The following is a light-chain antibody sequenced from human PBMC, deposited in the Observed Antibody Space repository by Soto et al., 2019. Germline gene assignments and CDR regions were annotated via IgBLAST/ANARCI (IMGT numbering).Light chain of an antibody. V-gene: IGKV1-9*01. CDR1: QGIGRT. CDR3: QHYNSYPRT. J-gene: IGKJ4*01. Sequence: IQMTQAPASLSGSPGDRVTLPCRASQGIGRTLAWYQHKPGHTPRLLIYATSTRATGVPPRFRGSRCGAEFTPTISSLQSEDFAVYYCQHYNSYPRTFGGGTKVDIK. CDR2: ATS.